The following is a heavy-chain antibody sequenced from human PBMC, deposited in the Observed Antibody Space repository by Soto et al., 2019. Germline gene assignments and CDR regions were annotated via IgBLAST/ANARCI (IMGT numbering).Heavy chain of an antibody. CDR2: ISYSGST. CDR3: ARLGEYYQSLDP. V-gene: IGHV4-39*01. J-gene: IGHJ5*02. D-gene: IGHD2-2*01. Sequence: SETLSLTCTVSGGSISSDSYYWGWIRQSPEKGLEWIASISYSGSTYYNPTLKSRLIISVDTSKSQFSLKPSSVTAADTAVYYCARLGEYYQSLDPWGPGTLVNVSS. CDR1: GGSISSDSYY.